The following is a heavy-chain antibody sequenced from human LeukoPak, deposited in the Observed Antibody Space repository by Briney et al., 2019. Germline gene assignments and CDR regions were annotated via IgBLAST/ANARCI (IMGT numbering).Heavy chain of an antibody. V-gene: IGHV1-8*02. CDR3: ARVTRTYYYDSSGYPPDY. D-gene: IGHD3-22*01. CDR1: GGTFSSYA. CDR2: MSPNSGNT. Sequence: GSSVKVSCKASGGTFSSYAINWVRQATGQGLEWMGWMSPNSGNTGYAQKFQGRVTMTRNTSISTAYMELSSLRSEDTAVYYCARVTRTYYYDSSGYPPDYWGQGTLVTVSS. J-gene: IGHJ4*02.